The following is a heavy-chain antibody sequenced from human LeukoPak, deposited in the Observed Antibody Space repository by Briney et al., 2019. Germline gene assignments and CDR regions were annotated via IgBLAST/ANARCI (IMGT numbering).Heavy chain of an antibody. CDR3: ANVNSCYYDSYY. V-gene: IGHV4-38-2*02. CDR2: IYYSGST. J-gene: IGHJ4*02. Sequence: SETLSLTCTVSGYSISSGYYWGWIRPPPGKGLEWIGSIYYSGSTYYTPSLKSRVTISVDTSKNQFSLKLSSVTAADTAVYYCANVNSCYYDSYYWGQGTLVTVSS. CDR1: GYSISSGYY. D-gene: IGHD3-22*01.